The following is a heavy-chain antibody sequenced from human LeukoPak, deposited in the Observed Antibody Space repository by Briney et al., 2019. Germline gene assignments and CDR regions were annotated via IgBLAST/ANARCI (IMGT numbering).Heavy chain of an antibody. CDR1: GFTFSSYG. V-gene: IGHV3-30*02. D-gene: IGHD3-10*01. CDR3: AKDRGRLLWFGELDY. J-gene: IGHJ4*02. CDR2: IRYDGSNK. Sequence: PGGSLRLSCAASGFTFSSYGMHWVRQAPGKGLEWVAFIRYDGSNKYYADSVKGRFTISRDNSKNTLYLQMNSLRAEDTAVYYCAKDRGRLLWFGELDYWGQGTLVTVSS.